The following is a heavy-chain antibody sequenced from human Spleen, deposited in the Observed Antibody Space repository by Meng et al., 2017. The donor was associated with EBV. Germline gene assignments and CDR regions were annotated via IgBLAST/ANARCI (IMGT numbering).Heavy chain of an antibody. CDR1: CVPISSSNSY. V-gene: IGHV4-39*02. J-gene: IGHJ4*02. D-gene: IGHD3-22*01. CDR3: ARGGYYDSSGYSGLGF. Sequence: QLQLQESGPGLVKGSETLSLTCTVSCVPISSSNSYWGWIRQPPGKGLELIGSFYYGGVTYYNPSLKSRVIISGDTSKNHFSLKLTSVTPADTAVYYCARGGYYDSSGYSGLGFWGQGTLVTVSS. CDR2: FYYGGVT.